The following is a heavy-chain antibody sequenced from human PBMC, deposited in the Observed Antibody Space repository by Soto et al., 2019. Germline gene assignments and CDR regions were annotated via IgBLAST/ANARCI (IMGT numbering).Heavy chain of an antibody. J-gene: IGHJ5*02. CDR2: ISISSDCK. Sequence: QLVELGGGLVQPGGSLRLSCVASGFSFSNHHMNWIRQAPGKGLEWVSYISISSDCKHYADSVRGRFTVSRDNARNSLYLQMNSLRDEDTAVYYCARDIWEYGSNWFDPWGQGTLVTVSS. V-gene: IGHV3-48*02. CDR3: ARDIWEYGSNWFDP. CDR1: GFSFSNHH. D-gene: IGHD3-10*01.